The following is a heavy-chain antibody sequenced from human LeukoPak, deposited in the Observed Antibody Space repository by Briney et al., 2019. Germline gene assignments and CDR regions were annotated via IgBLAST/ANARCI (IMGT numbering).Heavy chain of an antibody. Sequence: GGSLRLSCAASGFTFSSYWMSWVRQAPGKGLEWVANIKQDGSEKYYVDSVKGRFTISRDNSKNTLYLQMNSLKVEDTAIYYCAKKTPYYYDITGYSLEDWGQGTLVTVSA. CDR2: IKQDGSEK. CDR1: GFTFSSYW. V-gene: IGHV3-7*03. J-gene: IGHJ4*02. CDR3: AKKTPYYYDITGYSLED. D-gene: IGHD3-22*01.